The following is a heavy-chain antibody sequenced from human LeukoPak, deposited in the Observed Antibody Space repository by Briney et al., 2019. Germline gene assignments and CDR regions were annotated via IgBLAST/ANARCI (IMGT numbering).Heavy chain of an antibody. CDR2: IYSGGST. D-gene: IGHD3-10*01. CDR3: ARSWYYYACDY. Sequence: GGSLRLSCAASGFTVSTKDMSWVRQAPGKGLEWVSVIYSGGSTFYADSVKGRFTISRDNSKNTLYLQMNSLRAEDTAVYYCARSWYYYACDYWGQGTLVTVSS. CDR1: GFTVSTKD. V-gene: IGHV3-66*01. J-gene: IGHJ4*02.